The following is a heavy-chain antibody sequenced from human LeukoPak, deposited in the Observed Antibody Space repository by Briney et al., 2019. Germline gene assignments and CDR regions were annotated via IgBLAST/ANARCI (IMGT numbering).Heavy chain of an antibody. V-gene: IGHV3-15*01. CDR1: GFTCSNAW. J-gene: IGHJ4*02. Sequence: GGSLRLSCAASGFTCSNAWMSWFRQAPGKGLEWVGRIKSKTDGGTTDYAAPVKGRFTISRDDSKNTLYLQMNSLKTEDTAVYYCTREAVTANGYFDYWGQGTLVTVSS. D-gene: IGHD2-21*02. CDR2: IKSKTDGGTT. CDR3: TREAVTANGYFDY.